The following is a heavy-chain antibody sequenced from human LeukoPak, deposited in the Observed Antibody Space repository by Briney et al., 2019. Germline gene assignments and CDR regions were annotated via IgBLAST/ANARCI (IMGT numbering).Heavy chain of an antibody. CDR2: INPNSGGT. V-gene: IGHV1-2*02. CDR1: GYTFTGYY. D-gene: IGHD6-6*01. CDR3: AREGSSSSVIADY. Sequence: ASVKVSCKASGYTFTGYYMHWVRQAPGQGLEWMGWINPNSGGTNYAQKFQGRVTMTRDTSISTAYMELSRLRSDDTAVYYCAREGSSSSVIADYWGQGTLVTVSS. J-gene: IGHJ4*02.